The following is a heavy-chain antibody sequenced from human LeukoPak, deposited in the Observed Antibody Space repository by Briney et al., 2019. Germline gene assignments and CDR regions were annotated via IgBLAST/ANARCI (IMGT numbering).Heavy chain of an antibody. J-gene: IGHJ3*02. CDR2: IYSGGST. CDR1: GFTVSSNY. D-gene: IGHD2-15*01. V-gene: IGHV3-53*01. Sequence: GSLRLSCAASGFTVSSNYMSWVRQAPGKGLEWVSVIYSGGSTYYADSVKGRFTISRDNSKNTLYLQMNSLRAEDTAVYYCATSLLPYAFDIWGQGTMVTVSS. CDR3: ATSLLPYAFDI.